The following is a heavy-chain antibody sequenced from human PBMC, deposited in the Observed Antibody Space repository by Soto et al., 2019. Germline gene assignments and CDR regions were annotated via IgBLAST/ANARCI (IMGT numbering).Heavy chain of an antibody. CDR2: IFHSGIT. Sequence: QVQLQESGPRLVKPSETLSLSCTISGDSFSNHYWTWIRQSPGKGLEWIGYIFHSGITDYNPSVKSRVTISIDKSRNLFSLNLTSVTAADTAVYYCARDRDFYDSRGYYRTLDSWGQGTLVTVSS. V-gene: IGHV4-59*11. J-gene: IGHJ5*01. D-gene: IGHD3-22*01. CDR3: ARDRDFYDSRGYYRTLDS. CDR1: GDSFSNHY.